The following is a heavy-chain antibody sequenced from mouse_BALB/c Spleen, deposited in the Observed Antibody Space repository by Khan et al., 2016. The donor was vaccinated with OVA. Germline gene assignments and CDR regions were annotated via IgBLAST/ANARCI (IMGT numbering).Heavy chain of an antibody. Sequence: EVQLQESGPGLVKPSQSLSLTCTVTGYSITSDYAWNWIRQFPGNKLEWMGYISYSGRTSYNPSLKSRISITRDTSKNQFFLQLNSMTTEDTATYYCGRAVNITTVVATDFDYWGQGTTLTVSS. D-gene: IGHD1-1*01. J-gene: IGHJ2*01. V-gene: IGHV3-2*02. CDR3: GRAVNITTVVATDFDY. CDR2: ISYSGRT. CDR1: GYSITSDYA.